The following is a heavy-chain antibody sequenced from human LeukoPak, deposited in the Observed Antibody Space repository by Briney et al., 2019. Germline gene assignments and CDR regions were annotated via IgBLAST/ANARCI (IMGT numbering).Heavy chain of an antibody. V-gene: IGHV3-23*01. CDR3: AKDGGGWYTSGWYYFDY. CDR1: GFSFISYS. Sequence: PGGSLRLSCAASGFSFISYSMNWVRQAPGKGLEWVSSVSGSGATTYYADSVKGRFTISRDNSKNTLHLQMSSLRADDTAIYYCAKDGGGWYTSGWYYFDYWGQGTLVTASS. D-gene: IGHD6-19*01. CDR2: VSGSGATT. J-gene: IGHJ4*02.